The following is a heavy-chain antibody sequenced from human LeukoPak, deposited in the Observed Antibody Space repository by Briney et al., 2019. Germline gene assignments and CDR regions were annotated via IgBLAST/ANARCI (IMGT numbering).Heavy chain of an antibody. J-gene: IGHJ5*02. D-gene: IGHD4-11*01. CDR2: FIPIFGTA. Sequence: GSSVKVSCKASGGTFSSYAISWVRQAPGQGLEWMGGFIPIFGTANYAQKFQGKVTMTADEYTSTAYMELSSRRSEDMAVYYGGRGLPSAGFDPWGQGTMVTVS. V-gene: IGHV1-69*01. CDR3: GRGLPSAGFDP. CDR1: GGTFSSYA.